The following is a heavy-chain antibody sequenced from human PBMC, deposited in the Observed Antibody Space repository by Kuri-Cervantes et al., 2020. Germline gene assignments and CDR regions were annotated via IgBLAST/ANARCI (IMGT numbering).Heavy chain of an antibody. D-gene: IGHD6-19*01. CDR1: GYTFTGYY. Sequence: ASVKVSCKASGYTFTGYYMHWVRQAPGQGLEWMGWINPNSGGTNYAQKFQGRVTMTRDTSISTAYMELSRLRSDDTAVYYCAVEGSGWYNRFDPWGQGTLVTVSS. J-gene: IGHJ5*02. CDR2: INPNSGGT. CDR3: AVEGSGWYNRFDP. V-gene: IGHV1-2*02.